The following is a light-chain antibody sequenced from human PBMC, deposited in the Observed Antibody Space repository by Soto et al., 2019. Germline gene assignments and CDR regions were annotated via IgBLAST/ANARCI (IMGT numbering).Light chain of an antibody. CDR2: GAS. CDR3: QQYGSSPPIT. Sequence: EIVLTQSPDTLSLSPGERATLSCRASQSISSTHLVWYQQKPGQAPSLLIFGASSRATGIPDRFSGSGSGTDFTLTISRLEPEDFAVYYCQQYGSSPPITFGQGTRLEIK. CDR1: QSISSTH. J-gene: IGKJ5*01. V-gene: IGKV3-20*01.